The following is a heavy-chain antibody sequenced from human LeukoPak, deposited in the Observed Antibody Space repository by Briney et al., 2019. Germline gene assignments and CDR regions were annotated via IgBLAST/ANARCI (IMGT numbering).Heavy chain of an antibody. D-gene: IGHD2-15*01. CDR2: ISSSGTI. J-gene: IGHJ3*01. CDR1: EFTFRSYE. CDR3: ARGGYCSGGTCYSYNAFDL. V-gene: IGHV3-48*03. Sequence: GGSLRLSCAASEFTFRSYEMNWVRQAPGKGLEWVSYISSSGTIYYADSVKGRFTISRDNAKNSLYLHMNSLRAEDTAVYYCARGGYCSGGTCYSYNAFDLWGQGTMVTVSS.